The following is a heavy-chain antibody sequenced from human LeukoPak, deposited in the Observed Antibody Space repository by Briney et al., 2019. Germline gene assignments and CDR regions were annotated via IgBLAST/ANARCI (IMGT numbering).Heavy chain of an antibody. CDR1: GFTFSNYN. J-gene: IGHJ4*02. V-gene: IGHV3-53*01. CDR2: IYSDST. CDR3: ARRAGAYSHPYDY. Sequence: GGSLRLSCAASGFTFSNYNMSWVRQAPGKGLEWVSFIYSDSTHYSDSVKGRFTISRDNSKNTLYLQMNSLRAEDTAVYYCARRAGAYSHPYDYWGQGTLVTVSS. D-gene: IGHD4/OR15-4a*01.